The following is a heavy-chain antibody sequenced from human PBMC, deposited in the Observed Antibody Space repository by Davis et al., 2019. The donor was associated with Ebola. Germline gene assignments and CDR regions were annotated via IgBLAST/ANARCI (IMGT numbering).Heavy chain of an antibody. D-gene: IGHD6-13*01. V-gene: IGHV3-30*03. CDR1: GFTFSSYG. CDR3: ARDGYSSSWYPLDY. Sequence: GESLKISCAASGFTFSSYGMHWVRQAPGKGLEWVALISDDGSSEFFADSVRGRFTISRDNSKNTLYLHMNSLRPDDTAVYYCARDGYSSSWYPLDYWGQGTLVTVSS. CDR2: ISDDGSSE. J-gene: IGHJ4*02.